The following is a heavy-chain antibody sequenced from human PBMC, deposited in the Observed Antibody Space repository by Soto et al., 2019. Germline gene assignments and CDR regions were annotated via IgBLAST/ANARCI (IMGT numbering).Heavy chain of an antibody. CDR3: ARVIVVVTAAIKEGWFDP. Sequence: LSLTCAVSGYSISSGYYWGWIRQPPGKGLEWIGSIYHSGSTYYNPSLKSRVTISVDTSKNQFSLKLSSVTAADTAVYYCARVIVVVTAAIKEGWFDPWGQGTLVTVSS. V-gene: IGHV4-38-2*01. J-gene: IGHJ5*02. D-gene: IGHD2-2*02. CDR1: GYSISSGYY. CDR2: IYHSGST.